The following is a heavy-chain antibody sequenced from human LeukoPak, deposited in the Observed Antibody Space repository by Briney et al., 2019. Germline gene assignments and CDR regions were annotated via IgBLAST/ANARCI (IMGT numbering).Heavy chain of an antibody. Sequence: SETLSLTCTVSGYSISYGYYWGWIRQPPGKGLEWIGSIYHGGITYYNPPLKSRVTMSIDTSKNQFSLKLSSVTAADTAVYYCARSAITIFGVVTYYFDYWGQGTLVTVSS. D-gene: IGHD3-3*01. J-gene: IGHJ4*02. V-gene: IGHV4-38-2*02. CDR1: GYSISYGYY. CDR3: ARSAITIFGVVTYYFDY. CDR2: IYHGGIT.